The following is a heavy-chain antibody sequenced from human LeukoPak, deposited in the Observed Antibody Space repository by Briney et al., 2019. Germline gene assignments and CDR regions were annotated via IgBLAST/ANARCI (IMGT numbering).Heavy chain of an antibody. Sequence: PGGSLRLSCAASGFSFSSYAMSWVRQAPGKGLEWVSGISAGGATTHYADSVKGRFTMSRDNSKKTVYLQMNSPRAEDTAIYYCAKGKVNHDGAFDFWGQGTMVTVSS. J-gene: IGHJ3*01. V-gene: IGHV3-23*01. CDR3: AKGKVNHDGAFDF. CDR1: GFSFSSYA. D-gene: IGHD3-16*01. CDR2: ISAGGATT.